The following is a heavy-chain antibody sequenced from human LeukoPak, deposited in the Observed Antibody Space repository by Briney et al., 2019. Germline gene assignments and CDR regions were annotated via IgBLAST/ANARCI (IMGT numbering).Heavy chain of an antibody. D-gene: IGHD4-23*01. V-gene: IGHV1-2*02. J-gene: IGHJ4*02. CDR2: INPNSGGT. CDR3: ARVDSGGNSDFDYFDY. CDR1: GYTFTGYY. Sequence: ASVKVSCKASGYTFTGYYMHWVRQAPGQGLEWMGWINPNSGGTNYAQKFQVRVTMTTDTSTSTAYTELRSLRSDDTAVYYCARVDSGGNSDFDYFDYWGQGTLVTVSS.